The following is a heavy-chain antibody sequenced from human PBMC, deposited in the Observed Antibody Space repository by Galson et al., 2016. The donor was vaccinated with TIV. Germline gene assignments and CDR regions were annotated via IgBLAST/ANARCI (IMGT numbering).Heavy chain of an antibody. CDR3: ACNPYFDLRTNHFDF. J-gene: IGHJ4*02. D-gene: IGHD3-10*01. CDR1: GGTSNSYA. CDR2: IIPMFPA. V-gene: IGHV1-69*13. Sequence: SVKVSCKASGGTSNSYAFSWVRQAPGLGLEWMGGIIPMFPAKYGQKFQDRVTFTVHESTSTAYMELSSLRSEDTAVYFCACNPYFDLRTNHFDFWGQGTLVTVSS.